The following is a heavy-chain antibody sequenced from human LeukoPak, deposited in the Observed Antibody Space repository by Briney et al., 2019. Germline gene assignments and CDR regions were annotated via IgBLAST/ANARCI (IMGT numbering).Heavy chain of an antibody. CDR2: IYTSGST. CDR1: VGSISSGSYY. Sequence: SETLSLTCTVSVGSISSGSYYWSWIRQPAGKGLEWIGRIYTSGSTNYNPSLKSRVTISVDTSKNQFSLKLSSVTAADTAVYYCARVPLEWLFEGRYYYYYYYMDVWGKGTTVTVSS. V-gene: IGHV4-61*02. CDR3: ARVPLEWLFEGRYYYYYYYMDV. J-gene: IGHJ6*03. D-gene: IGHD3-3*01.